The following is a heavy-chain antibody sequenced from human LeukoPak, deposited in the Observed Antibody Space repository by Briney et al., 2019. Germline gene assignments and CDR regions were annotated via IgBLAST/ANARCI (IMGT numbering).Heavy chain of an antibody. D-gene: IGHD1-1*01. CDR1: GGSFSGYY. V-gene: IGHV4-34*01. CDR2: INHSGST. Sequence: SETLSLTCAVYGGSFSGYYWSWIRQPPGRGLEWIGEINHSGSTNYNPSLKSRVTISVDTSKNQFSLKLSSVTAADTAVYYCARGRRYNYWGQGTLVTVSS. J-gene: IGHJ4*02. CDR3: ARGRRYNY.